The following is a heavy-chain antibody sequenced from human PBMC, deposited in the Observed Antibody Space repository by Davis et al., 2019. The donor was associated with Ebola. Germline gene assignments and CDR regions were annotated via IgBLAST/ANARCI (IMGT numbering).Heavy chain of an antibody. D-gene: IGHD1-26*01. Sequence: PGGSLRLSCAASGFTFSSYAMHWVRQAPGKGLEWVAVISYDGSNKYYADSVKGRFTISRDNSKNTLYLQMNSLRAEDTAVYYCARVVRYSGSYSERNYYYYYMDVWGKGTTVTVSS. CDR3: ARVVRYSGSYSERNYYYYYMDV. CDR2: ISYDGSNK. CDR1: GFTFSSYA. J-gene: IGHJ6*03. V-gene: IGHV3-30-3*01.